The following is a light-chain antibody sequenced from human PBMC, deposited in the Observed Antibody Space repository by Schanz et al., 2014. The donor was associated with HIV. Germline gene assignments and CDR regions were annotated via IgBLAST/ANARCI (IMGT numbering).Light chain of an antibody. CDR3: QSFDRGMRGLI. J-gene: IGLJ2*01. V-gene: IGLV1-40*01. CDR1: SSNIGAGYD. CDR2: DDS. Sequence: QSVLTQPPSLSGAPGQRVSFSCNGTSSNIGAGYDVHWYQQFPGTAPKLLIFDDSSRPSGVPDRFSGSKSGTSASLAITGLQADDEADYYCQSFDRGMRGLIFGGGTKLTVL.